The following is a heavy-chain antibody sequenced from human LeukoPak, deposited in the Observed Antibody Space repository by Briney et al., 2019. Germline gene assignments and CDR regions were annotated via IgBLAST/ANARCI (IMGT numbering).Heavy chain of an antibody. CDR3: ARDFGYCSGGSCYNPLLFDY. CDR2: ISSSGSTI. J-gene: IGHJ4*02. V-gene: IGHV3-11*01. Sequence: GGSLRLSCAASGFTFSDYYMSWLRQAPGKGLEWVSYISSSGSTIYYADSVKGRFTISRDNAKNSLYLQMNSLRAEDTAVYYCARDFGYCSGGSCYNPLLFDYWGQGTLVTVSS. CDR1: GFTFSDYY. D-gene: IGHD2-15*01.